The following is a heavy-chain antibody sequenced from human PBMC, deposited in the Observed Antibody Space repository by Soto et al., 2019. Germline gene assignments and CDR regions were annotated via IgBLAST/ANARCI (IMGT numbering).Heavy chain of an antibody. CDR1: GYSFTSHW. V-gene: IGHV5-10-1*01. J-gene: IGHJ2*01. CDR2: IDPSDSYT. CDR3: ARGDTALSYWYFDL. Sequence: EVQLVQSGAEVKKPGESLRISCKGSGYSFTSHWISWVRQMPGKGLEWMGRIDPSDSYTSYSPSFQGHVTISADTSISTVYLQWSSLKASDTATYYCARGDTALSYWYFDLWGRGTLVTVSS. D-gene: IGHD5-18*01.